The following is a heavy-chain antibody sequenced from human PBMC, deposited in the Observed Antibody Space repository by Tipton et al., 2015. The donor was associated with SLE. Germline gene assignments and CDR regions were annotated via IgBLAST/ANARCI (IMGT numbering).Heavy chain of an antibody. Sequence: TLSLTCTVYAGPFSGYYWSWIRQPPGKGLEWIGYIYDSKSTYYNPSLKSRLTMSADTSKNQISLKLSSVSAADTAVYYCVRGPKDVWGQGTTVTVSS. V-gene: IGHV4-34*09. CDR1: AGPFSGYY. CDR2: IYDSKST. J-gene: IGHJ6*02. CDR3: VRGPKDV.